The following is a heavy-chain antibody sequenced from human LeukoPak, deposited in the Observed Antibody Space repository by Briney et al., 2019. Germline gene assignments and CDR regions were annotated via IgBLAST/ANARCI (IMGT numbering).Heavy chain of an antibody. CDR3: ARIRNLGSYSSSWYEPNLFDY. J-gene: IGHJ4*02. CDR1: GYTFTGFH. Sequence: VSVKVSCKASGYTFTGFHIHWVRQAPGQGLEWMGWISAYNGNTNYAQRLQGRVTMTTDTSTSTAYMELRSLRSDDTAVYYCARIRNLGSYSSSWYEPNLFDYWGQGTLVTVSS. CDR2: ISAYNGNT. V-gene: IGHV1-18*04. D-gene: IGHD6-13*01.